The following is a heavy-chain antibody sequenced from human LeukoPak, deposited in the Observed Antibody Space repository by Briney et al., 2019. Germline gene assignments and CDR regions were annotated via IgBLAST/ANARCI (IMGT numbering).Heavy chain of an antibody. CDR1: GFTFSSYG. Sequence: GGSLRLSCAASGFTFSSYGMHWVRQAPGKGLEWVAVISYDGSNKYYADSVKGRFTISRDNSKNTLYLQMNSLRAEDTAVYYCAKDVSNSGYDSAFDIWGQGTMVTVSS. V-gene: IGHV3-30*18. D-gene: IGHD5-12*01. CDR2: ISYDGSNK. J-gene: IGHJ3*02. CDR3: AKDVSNSGYDSAFDI.